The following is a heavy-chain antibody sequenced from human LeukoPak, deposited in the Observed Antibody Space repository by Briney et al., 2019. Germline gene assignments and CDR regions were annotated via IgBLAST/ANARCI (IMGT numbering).Heavy chain of an antibody. D-gene: IGHD6-19*01. CDR2: ISYSGST. CDR3: ARQLRGEAVAGHLQPFDY. Sequence: SETLSLTCTVSGVSISSYYWSWIRQPPGKGLEWIAYISYSGSTNYNPSFKSRVTISVDTSKNQFSLKLSSVTAADTAVYFCARQLRGEAVAGHLQPFDYWGQGTLVTVSS. J-gene: IGHJ4*02. V-gene: IGHV4-59*08. CDR1: GVSISSYY.